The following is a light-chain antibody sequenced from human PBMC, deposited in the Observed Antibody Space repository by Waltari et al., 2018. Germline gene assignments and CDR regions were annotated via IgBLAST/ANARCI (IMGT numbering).Light chain of an antibody. CDR1: NIGSKS. V-gene: IGLV3-21*04. CDR2: YDI. Sequence: SYVVTQSPSVSVAPGETARITCGGDNIGSKSVHWYQQRPGQAPVLVISYDIYRPSWSPERFSGSNSGNTATLTIGWGEAEDEADYNCLVWHSTIDHQGVFGGGTKLTVL. J-gene: IGLJ2*01. CDR3: LVWHSTIDHQGV.